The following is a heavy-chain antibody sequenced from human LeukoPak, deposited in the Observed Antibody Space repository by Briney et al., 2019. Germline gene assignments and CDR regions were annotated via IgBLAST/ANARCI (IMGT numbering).Heavy chain of an antibody. J-gene: IGHJ5*02. D-gene: IGHD6-6*01. CDR2: IRSKAYGGTT. CDR1: GFTFGDYA. CDR3: TRCIAARPNWFDP. V-gene: IGHV3-49*04. Sequence: GASLRLSCTASGFTFGDYAMSWVRQAPGKGLEWVGFIRSKAYGGTTEYAASVKGRFTISRDDSKSIAYLQMNSLKTEDTAVYYCTRCIAARPNWFDPWGQGTLVTVSS.